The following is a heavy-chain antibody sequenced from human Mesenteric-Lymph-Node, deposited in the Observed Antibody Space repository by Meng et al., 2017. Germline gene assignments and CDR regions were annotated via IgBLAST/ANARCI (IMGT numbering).Heavy chain of an antibody. CDR2: INEDGSDK. J-gene: IGHJ5*01. CDR1: GFTFSSYW. CDR3: VKTSAGDS. Sequence: GGSLRLSCAVSGFTFSSYWMYWVRQAPGKGLEWLGGINEDGSDKQYGNSVRGRFTISRDNAENSLYLQINSPGGEDTAIYYCVKTSAGDSWGQGTLVTVSS. V-gene: IGHV3-7*01.